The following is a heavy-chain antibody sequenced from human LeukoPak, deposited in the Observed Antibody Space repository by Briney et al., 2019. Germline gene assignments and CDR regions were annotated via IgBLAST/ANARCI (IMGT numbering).Heavy chain of an antibody. V-gene: IGHV4/OR15-8*01. CDR1: GGFIINGKW. J-gene: IGHJ4*02. CDR3: ARSSGSPESNFDY. Sequence: SETLSLTCGVSGGFIINGKWWSWVRQPPGKGLEWIGEISHSGSPNYNPSLKGRLTISVDTAKNQFSLKLSSVTAADTAVYYCARSSGSPESNFDYWGQGTLVTVSS. CDR2: ISHSGSP. D-gene: IGHD3-10*01.